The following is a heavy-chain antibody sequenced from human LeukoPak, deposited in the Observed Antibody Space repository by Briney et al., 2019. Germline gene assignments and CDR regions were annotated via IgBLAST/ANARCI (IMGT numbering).Heavy chain of an antibody. CDR3: ARVGPEILTGYLY. Sequence: GASVKVSCKASGYTFTGYYVHWVRQAPGQGLEWMGWINPNSGDTNYAQKFQGRVTMTRDTSTSTAYMELSRLRSDDTAVYYCARVGPEILTGYLYWGQGTLVTVSS. J-gene: IGHJ4*02. CDR2: INPNSGDT. CDR1: GYTFTGYY. V-gene: IGHV1-2*02. D-gene: IGHD3-9*01.